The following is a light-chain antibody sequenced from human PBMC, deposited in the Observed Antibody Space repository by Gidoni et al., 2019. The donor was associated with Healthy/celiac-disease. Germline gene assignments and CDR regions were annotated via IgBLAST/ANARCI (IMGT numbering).Light chain of an antibody. V-gene: IGKV3-11*01. Sequence: EIVLTQSPATLSLSPGERATLSCRASQSVSSYLAWYQQKPGQAPRLLIYDASNRATGIPARFSGSGSGTDFTLTISSLEPEAFAVYYCQQRNNWPVTFGQGTKLGIK. CDR2: DAS. CDR3: QQRNNWPVT. J-gene: IGKJ2*01. CDR1: QSVSSY.